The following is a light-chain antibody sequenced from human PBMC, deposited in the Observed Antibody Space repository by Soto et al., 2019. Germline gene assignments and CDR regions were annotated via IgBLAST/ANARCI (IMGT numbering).Light chain of an antibody. CDR1: SSDVGSYNL. CDR3: SSYTSSSTLRV. Sequence: QSALTQPASVSGSPGQSITISCTGTSSDVGSYNLVSWYQQHPGKAPKLMIYGVSNRPSGISNRFSGSKSGNTASLTISGLQAEDEADYYCSSYTSSSTLRVFGGGTKLTVL. V-gene: IGLV2-14*02. CDR2: GVS. J-gene: IGLJ3*02.